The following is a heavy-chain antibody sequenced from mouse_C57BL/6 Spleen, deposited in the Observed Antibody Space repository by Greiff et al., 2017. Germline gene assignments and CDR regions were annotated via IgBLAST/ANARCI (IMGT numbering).Heavy chain of an antibody. D-gene: IGHD2-4*01. CDR2: IDPSDSYT. CDR1: GYTFTSYW. V-gene: IGHV1-69*01. J-gene: IGHJ4*01. CDR3: ARRAIYYDCDDVDYYAVDY. Sequence: QVQLQQPGAELVMPGASVKLSCKASGYTFTSYWMHWVKQRPGQGLEWIGEIDPSDSYTKYNQKFKGKSTLTVDKSSSTAYMQLSSLTSEDSAVCYSARRAIYYDCDDVDYYAVDYWGQGTSVTVSS.